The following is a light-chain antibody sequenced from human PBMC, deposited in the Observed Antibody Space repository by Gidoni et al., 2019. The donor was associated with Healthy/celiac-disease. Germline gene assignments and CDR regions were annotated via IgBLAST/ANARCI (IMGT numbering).Light chain of an antibody. CDR1: QSVTSTY. CDR3: QHFGSSLWT. J-gene: IGKJ1*01. V-gene: IGKV3-20*01. CDR2: GAS. Sequence: EIVLTQSPVTLSLSPGDRATLSCRASQSVTSTYLAWYQQKPGQAPRLLIYGASSRATGIPDRFSGSGSGTDFTLTISRLEPEDFAVYYCQHFGSSLWTFGQGTKVEIK.